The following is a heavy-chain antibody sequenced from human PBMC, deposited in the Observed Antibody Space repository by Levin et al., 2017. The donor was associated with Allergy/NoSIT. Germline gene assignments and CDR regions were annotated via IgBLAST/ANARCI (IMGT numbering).Heavy chain of an antibody. Sequence: SQTLSLTCAISGDSVSSNSVAWNWIRQSPSRGLEWLGRTYYRSKWYNDYAVSVKRRITIKPDTSKNQFSLQLNSVTPADTAVYYCASWNHERRYFDLWSRGSLVTVSS. D-gene: IGHD1-1*01. CDR2: TYYRSKWYN. CDR1: GDSVSSNSVA. V-gene: IGHV6-1*01. CDR3: ASWNHERRYFDL. J-gene: IGHJ2*01.